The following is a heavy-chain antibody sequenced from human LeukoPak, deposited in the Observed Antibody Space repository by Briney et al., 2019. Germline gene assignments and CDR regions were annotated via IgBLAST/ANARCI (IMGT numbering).Heavy chain of an antibody. D-gene: IGHD2-15*01. J-gene: IGHJ4*02. Sequence: SVKVSCKASGGTFSSYAISWVRQAPGQGLEWMGRIIPIFGIANYAQKFQGRVTITADKSTSTAYMELSSLRSEDTAVYYCARENCSGGSCYSEDDYFDYWGQGTLVTVSS. V-gene: IGHV1-69*04. CDR3: ARENCSGGSCYSEDDYFDY. CDR1: GGTFSSYA. CDR2: IIPIFGIA.